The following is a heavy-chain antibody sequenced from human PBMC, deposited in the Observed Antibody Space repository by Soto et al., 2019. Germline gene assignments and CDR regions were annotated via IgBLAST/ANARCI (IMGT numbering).Heavy chain of an antibody. J-gene: IGHJ3*02. CDR2: IIPIFGTA. CDR1: GGTLSSYA. Sequence: GASVKVSCKASGGTLSSYAISWVRQATGQGLEWMGGIIPIFGTANYAQKFQGRVTITADESTSTAYMELSSLRSEDTAVYYCARVSKDIVVVVAAIGDAFDIWGQGTMVTVSS. CDR3: ARVSKDIVVVVAAIGDAFDI. V-gene: IGHV1-69*13. D-gene: IGHD2-15*01.